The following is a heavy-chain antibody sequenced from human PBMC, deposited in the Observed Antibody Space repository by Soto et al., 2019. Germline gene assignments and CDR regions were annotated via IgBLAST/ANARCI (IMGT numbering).Heavy chain of an antibody. CDR2: ISSSGSTI. CDR1: GFTFSSYE. CDR3: ARDSGATARYSSSWYADFDY. J-gene: IGHJ4*02. V-gene: IGHV3-48*03. D-gene: IGHD6-13*01. Sequence: EVQLVESGGGLVQPGGSLRLSCAASGFTFSSYEMNWVRQAPGKGLEWVSYISSSGSTIYYADSVKGRFTISRDNAKNSLYLQMNSLRAEDTAVYYCARDSGATARYSSSWYADFDYWGQGTLVTVSS.